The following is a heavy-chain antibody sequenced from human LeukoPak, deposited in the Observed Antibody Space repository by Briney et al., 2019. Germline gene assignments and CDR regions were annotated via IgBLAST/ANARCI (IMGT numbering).Heavy chain of an antibody. D-gene: IGHD3-3*01. CDR3: AREVRERQYDFWSAYSQDYYYGMDV. J-gene: IGHJ6*02. V-gene: IGHV3-7*01. CDR1: GFTFSNYW. Sequence: GGSLRLSCAASGFTFSNYWMSWARQAPGKGLEWVANIKQDGSEKYYVDSVKGRFTISRDHAKNSLYLQMNSLRADDTAVYYCAREVRERQYDFWSAYSQDYYYGMDVWGQGTTVTVSS. CDR2: IKQDGSEK.